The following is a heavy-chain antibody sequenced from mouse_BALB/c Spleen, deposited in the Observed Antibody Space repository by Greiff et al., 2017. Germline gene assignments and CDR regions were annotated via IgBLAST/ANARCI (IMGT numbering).Heavy chain of an antibody. V-gene: IGHV1-39*01. CDR3: ARSYDGLLRGFFDY. CDR2: INPYYGST. D-gene: IGHD2-3*01. Sequence: VQLQQTGPELVKPGASVKISCKASGYSFTDYIMLWVKQSHGKSLEWIGNINPYYGSTSYNLKFKGKATLTVDKSSSTAYMQLNSLTSEDSAVYYCARSYDGLLRGFFDYWGQGTTLTVSS. J-gene: IGHJ2*01. CDR1: GYSFTDYI.